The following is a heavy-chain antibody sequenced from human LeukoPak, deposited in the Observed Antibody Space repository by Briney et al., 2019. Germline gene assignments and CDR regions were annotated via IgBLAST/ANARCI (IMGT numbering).Heavy chain of an antibody. V-gene: IGHV4-4*07. D-gene: IGHD3-10*01. J-gene: IGHJ3*02. CDR2: IYTSGST. CDR3: ARGFQYYYGSASYTDAFDI. CDR1: GGSISSYY. Sequence: SETLSLTCTVSGGSISSYYWSWIRQPAGKGLEWIGRIYTSGSTNYNPSLKSRVTMSVDASKSQFSLKLSSVTAADTAVYYCARGFQYYYGSASYTDAFDIWGQGTMVTVSS.